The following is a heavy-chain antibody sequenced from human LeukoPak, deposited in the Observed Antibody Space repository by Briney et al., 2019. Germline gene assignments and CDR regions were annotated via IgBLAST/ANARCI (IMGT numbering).Heavy chain of an antibody. J-gene: IGHJ4*02. D-gene: IGHD3-10*01. Sequence: GGSLRLSCAASGFTLRYGMSWVRQAPGKELEWVSAISGSGSDTYYADSVKGRFTISRDNSRNTFYLQMNSLRAEDTAIYYCAKEGRYYGSGSFFAYWGQGTLVTVSS. CDR1: GFTLRYG. V-gene: IGHV3-23*01. CDR3: AKEGRYYGSGSFFAY. CDR2: ISGSGSDT.